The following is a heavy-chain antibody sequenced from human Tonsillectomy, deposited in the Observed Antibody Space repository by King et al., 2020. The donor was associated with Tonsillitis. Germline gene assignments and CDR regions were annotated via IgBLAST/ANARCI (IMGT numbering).Heavy chain of an antibody. CDR3: ESLSSFLGY. Sequence: VQLVESGGGVVQPGGSLRLSCAASGFTFSSYGMHWVRQAPGKGLEWVAFIRYDGSNKYYAESVKGRFTISRENSKNTMYLQMNSLRAADTAVYDCESLSSFLGYWGQGTLVTVSS. CDR2: IRYDGSNK. V-gene: IGHV3-30*02. J-gene: IGHJ4*02. CDR1: GFTFSSYG. D-gene: IGHD2-2*01.